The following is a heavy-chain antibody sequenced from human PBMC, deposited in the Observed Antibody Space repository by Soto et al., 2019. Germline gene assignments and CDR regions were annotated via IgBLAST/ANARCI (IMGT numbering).Heavy chain of an antibody. J-gene: IGHJ3*01. Sequence: GGSLRLSCEGSGFNFRNFNMIWVRQAPGKGLEWVSSVSGSSSYIYYADSVKGRFTVSRDNANNLVFLQMNGLRPEDTAMYYCARDLRGHYGPWGQGTMLTVSS. V-gene: IGHV3-21*06. CDR2: VSGSSSYI. D-gene: IGHD4-17*01. CDR1: GFNFRNFN. CDR3: ARDLRGHYGP.